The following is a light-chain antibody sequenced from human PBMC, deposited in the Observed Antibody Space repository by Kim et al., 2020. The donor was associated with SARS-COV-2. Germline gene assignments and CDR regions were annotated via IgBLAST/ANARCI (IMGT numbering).Light chain of an antibody. CDR3: CSYAGSYTFGV. CDR1: SRDVGGYNY. CDR2: DVS. Sequence: QSVTSACTGTSRDVGGYNYVSWYQHHPGKAPKLMIYDVSRRPSGVPDRFSGSKSGNTASLTISGLQAEDEADYYCCSYAGSYTFGVFGGGTQLTVL. J-gene: IGLJ3*02. V-gene: IGLV2-11*01.